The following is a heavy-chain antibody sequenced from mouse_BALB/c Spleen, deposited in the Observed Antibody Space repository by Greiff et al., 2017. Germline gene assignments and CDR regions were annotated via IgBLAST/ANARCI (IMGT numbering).Heavy chain of an antibody. V-gene: IGHV1-63*02. J-gene: IGHJ4*01. Sequence: QVTLKESGAELVRPGTSVKMSCKAAGYTFTNYWIGWVKQRPGHGLEWIGDIYPGGGYTNYNEKFKGKATLTADTSSSTAYMQLSSLTSEDSAIYYCASRRQLGPMDYWGQGTSVTVSS. CDR2: IYPGGGYT. CDR3: ASRRQLGPMDY. D-gene: IGHD3-2*01. CDR1: GYTFTNYW.